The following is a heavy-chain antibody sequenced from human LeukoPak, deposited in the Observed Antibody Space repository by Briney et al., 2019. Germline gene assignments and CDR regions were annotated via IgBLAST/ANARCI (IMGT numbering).Heavy chain of an antibody. CDR3: AREGMGYFDS. Sequence: GGSLRLSCAASGFNITSNYMNWVRQAPGKGLEWVAIIYSGGFTYYRDSVKGRFTIYRDNSKNTVYLQMNSQRVEDTAVYYCAREGMGYFDSWGQGTLVTVSS. D-gene: IGHD5-24*01. J-gene: IGHJ4*02. CDR1: GFNITSNY. CDR2: IYSGGFT. V-gene: IGHV3-66*01.